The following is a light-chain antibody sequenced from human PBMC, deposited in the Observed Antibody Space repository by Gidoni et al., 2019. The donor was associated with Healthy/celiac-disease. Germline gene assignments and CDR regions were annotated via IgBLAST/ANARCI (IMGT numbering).Light chain of an antibody. CDR2: LGS. Sequence: IVMTQSPLSLPVTPGEPASISCRSSQSLLHSNGYNYLDWYLQKPGQSPQLLIYLGSNRASGVPDRCSGSGSGTDFTLKISRVEAEEVGVYYCMQALQTPPTFGQGTRLEIK. V-gene: IGKV2-28*01. CDR3: MQALQTPPT. CDR1: QSLLHSNGYNY. J-gene: IGKJ5*01.